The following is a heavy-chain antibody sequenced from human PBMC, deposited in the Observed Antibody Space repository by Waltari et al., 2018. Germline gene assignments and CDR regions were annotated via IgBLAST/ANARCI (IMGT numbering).Heavy chain of an antibody. Sequence: QVQLQESGPGLVKPSETLSLTCTVSGYSLSSGYYWGWIRQPPGKGLEWIGSIYHSGSTYYNPSLKSRVTISVDTSKNQFSLKLSSVTAADTAVYYCARDLRGAFDIWGQGTMVTVSS. CDR1: GYSLSSGYY. J-gene: IGHJ3*02. D-gene: IGHD5-12*01. V-gene: IGHV4-38-2*02. CDR3: ARDLRGAFDI. CDR2: IYHSGST.